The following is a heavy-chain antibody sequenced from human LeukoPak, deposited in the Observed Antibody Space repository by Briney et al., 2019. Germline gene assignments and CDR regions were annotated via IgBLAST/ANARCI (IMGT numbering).Heavy chain of an antibody. CDR2: ISYDGSNK. CDR3: ANSSGITMIGVAHPSADY. CDR1: GFTFSSYG. D-gene: IGHD3-22*01. Sequence: GGSLRLSCAASGFTFSSYGMQWVRQAPGKGLEWVAVISYDGSNKYYADSVRGRFTISRDNSKNTLYLQMNSMRAEDTAVYYCANSSGITMIGVAHPSADYWGQGTLVTVSS. V-gene: IGHV3-30*18. J-gene: IGHJ4*02.